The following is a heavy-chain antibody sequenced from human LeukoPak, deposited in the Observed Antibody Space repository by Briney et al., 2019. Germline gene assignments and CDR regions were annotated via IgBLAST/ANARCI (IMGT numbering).Heavy chain of an antibody. V-gene: IGHV1-2*06. CDR3: ARQRSGWSYDAFDI. Sequence: ASVKVSCKASGYTFTGYHMHWVRQAPGQGLEWMGRINPNSGGTTYAQKFQGRVTMTRDTSISTAYMELGRLRSDDTAVFYCARQRSGWSYDAFDIWGQGTMVTVSS. CDR1: GYTFTGYH. J-gene: IGHJ3*02. CDR2: INPNSGGT. D-gene: IGHD6-19*01.